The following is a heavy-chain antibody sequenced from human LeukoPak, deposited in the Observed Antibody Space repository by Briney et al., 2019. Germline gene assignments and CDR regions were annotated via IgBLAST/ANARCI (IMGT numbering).Heavy chain of an antibody. J-gene: IGHJ4*02. D-gene: IGHD1-1*01. CDR1: EFTFSSYS. CDR3: VKDLSGYWTFDY. Sequence: PGGSLRLSCAASEFTFSSYSMNWVRQAPGKGLEWVSYITNSGNSKSYADSVKGRLTISRDNSKNTLYLQMNSLRAEDTAVYFCVKDLSGYWTFDYWGQGTLVTVSS. CDR2: ITNSGNSK. V-gene: IGHV3-48*01.